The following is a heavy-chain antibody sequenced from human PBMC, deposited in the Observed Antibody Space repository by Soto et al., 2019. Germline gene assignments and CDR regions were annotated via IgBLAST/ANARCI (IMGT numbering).Heavy chain of an antibody. J-gene: IGHJ4*02. CDR2: IWFDGSKQ. CDR3: ARWEGTGRGFDC. CDR1: GSTFSSYG. V-gene: IGHV3-33*01. Sequence: QVQLVESGGGVVQPGRSLRLSCAASGSTFSSYGMHWVRQAPGKGLEWVALIWFDGSKQDYADSVKGRFTISRDNVMNKGYLQMNSLRAEDTAVYYCARWEGTGRGFDCWGQGTQVTVSS. D-gene: IGHD3-10*01.